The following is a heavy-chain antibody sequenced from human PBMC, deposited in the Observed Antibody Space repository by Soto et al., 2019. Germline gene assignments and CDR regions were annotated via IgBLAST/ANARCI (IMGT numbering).Heavy chain of an antibody. J-gene: IGHJ4*02. CDR2: IWYDGSNK. CDR3: ASDFGHFDSCCSYFVY. Sequence: QVQLVESGGGVVQPGRSLRLSCEGSGFIFSSYGMHWVRQAPGKGLEWVAVIWYDGSNKYYADSVKGRFTISREDSKNTLYLQINSPTAEDTAVYYCASDFGHFDSCCSYFVYWGQGTLVTVSS. CDR1: GFIFSSYG. V-gene: IGHV3-33*01. D-gene: IGHD3-22*01.